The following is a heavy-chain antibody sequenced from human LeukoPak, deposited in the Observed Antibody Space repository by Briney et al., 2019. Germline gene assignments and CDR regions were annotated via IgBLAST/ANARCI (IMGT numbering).Heavy chain of an antibody. J-gene: IGHJ3*02. CDR3: ARWDWGFGAFDI. Sequence: GASVKVSCKASGYTFTNYYIYWVRQAPGQGLEWMGIINPSGGSTSYAQKFQGRVTMTRDTSTSTVYMELSSLRSEDTAVYYCARWDWGFGAFDIWGQGTMVTVSS. V-gene: IGHV1-46*01. CDR2: INPSGGST. D-gene: IGHD7-27*01. CDR1: GYTFTNYY.